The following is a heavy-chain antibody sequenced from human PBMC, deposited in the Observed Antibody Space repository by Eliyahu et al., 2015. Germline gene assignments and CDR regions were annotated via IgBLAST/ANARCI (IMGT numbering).Heavy chain of an antibody. CDR2: ISYXXGNK. Sequence: QGQLVESGGDMVQPGRSLRLSCTASGFPFNXYGIHWVRQAPGKGLEWXAFISYXXGNKYYADSVKGRFTLSRDNSKXTLSXXMNSLRXEDTAVYYCAKPQYYYDTSGHDAFDIWGQGTMVAVSS. V-gene: IGHV3-30*18. CDR3: AKPQYYYDTSGHDAFDI. CDR1: GFPFNXYG. J-gene: IGHJ3*02. D-gene: IGHD3-22*01.